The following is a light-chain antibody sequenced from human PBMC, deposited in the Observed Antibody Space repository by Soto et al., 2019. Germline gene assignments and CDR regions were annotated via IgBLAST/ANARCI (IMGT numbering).Light chain of an antibody. Sequence: QSVLTQPASVSGSPGQSITIYCTGTSGDVGGYKFVSWYQQHPGKAPKLMIYEVSNRPSGVSSRFSGSKSGNTASLTISGLQAEDEADYYCQAYDYSLTAFVFGGGTKLTVL. CDR2: EVS. CDR1: SGDVGGYKF. CDR3: QAYDYSLTAFV. V-gene: IGLV2-14*01. J-gene: IGLJ3*02.